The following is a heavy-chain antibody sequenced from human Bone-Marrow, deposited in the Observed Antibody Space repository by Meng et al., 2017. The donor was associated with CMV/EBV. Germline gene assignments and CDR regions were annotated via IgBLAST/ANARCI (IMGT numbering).Heavy chain of an antibody. CDR3: ARRGGDYQFDC. CDR2: INPNSGGT. CDR1: GYTFTGYY. D-gene: IGHD3-10*01. V-gene: IGHV1-2*02. Sequence: ASVKVSCKASGYTFTGYYMHWVRQAPGQGLEWMGWINPNSGGTNYAPKFQGRVTLTKDTSISTSYMELSGLRSDDTAVYYCARRGGDYQFDCWGQGTLVTVSS. J-gene: IGHJ4*02.